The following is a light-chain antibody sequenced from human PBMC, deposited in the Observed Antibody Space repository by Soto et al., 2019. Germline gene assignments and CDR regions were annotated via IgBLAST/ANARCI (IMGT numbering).Light chain of an antibody. V-gene: IGKV1-16*01. CDR2: ATS. CDR1: HDISNY. J-gene: IGKJ2*01. CDR3: QQYRSYPYT. Sequence: DTQMTQTPSSLSASVGDRVTITCRASHDISNYLAWFQQKPGKAPKSLIYATSTLQSGVPSRFSGSGFGADFTLTIDSLQPEDFATYYCQQYRSYPYTVGQGTKVDSK.